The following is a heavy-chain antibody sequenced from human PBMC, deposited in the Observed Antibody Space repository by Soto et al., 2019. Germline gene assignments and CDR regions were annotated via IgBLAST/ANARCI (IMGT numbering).Heavy chain of an antibody. CDR1: GFSLSTSGMC. Sequence: ESGPTLVNPTQTLTLTCTFSGFSLSTSGMCVSWIRQPPGKALEWLALIDWDDDKYYSTSLKTRLTISKDTSKNQVVLTMTNMDPVDTATYYCARIQRANWNYYYYGMDVWGQGTTVTVSS. CDR3: ARIQRANWNYYYYGMDV. D-gene: IGHD1-1*01. V-gene: IGHV2-70*01. J-gene: IGHJ6*02. CDR2: IDWDDDK.